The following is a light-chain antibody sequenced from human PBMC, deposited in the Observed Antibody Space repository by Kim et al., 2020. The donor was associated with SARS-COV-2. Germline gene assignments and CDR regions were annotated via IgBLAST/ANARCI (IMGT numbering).Light chain of an antibody. J-gene: IGLJ3*02. CDR2: GKN. Sequence: LGQTVRITCQGDSPRSYYARWYQQQPGQAPVLVIYGKNNRPSGNPDRFSGSSSGNTAFLTITGDQAEDEADYCWNPRDSCCNHWVFGGGTQVTVL. CDR1: SPRSYY. CDR3: NPRDSCCNHWV. V-gene: IGLV3-19*01.